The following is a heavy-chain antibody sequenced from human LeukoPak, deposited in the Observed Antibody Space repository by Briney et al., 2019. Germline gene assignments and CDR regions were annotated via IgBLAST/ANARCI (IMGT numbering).Heavy chain of an antibody. D-gene: IGHD6-6*01. Sequence: GGSLRLSCAASGFIFSDYYMSWIRQAPGKGLEWVSYIKGRFTISRDNAKNSLYLQMNSLRAEDTAVYYCAKDTQLGYWGQGTLVTVSS. CDR2: I. J-gene: IGHJ4*02. V-gene: IGHV3-11*01. CDR1: GFIFSDYY. CDR3: AKDTQLGY.